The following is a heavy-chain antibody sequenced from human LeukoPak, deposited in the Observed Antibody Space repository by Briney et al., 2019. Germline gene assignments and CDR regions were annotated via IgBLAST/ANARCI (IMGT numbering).Heavy chain of an antibody. CDR2: ISTTSTYI. Sequence: PGGSLRLSCAASGFTVSNHYMSWVRQAPGKGLEWVSSISTTSTYIYYADSVKGRFTISRDNAKNSLYLQMNSLRAEDTAVYYCARDRLAAGDAFDIWGQGTMVTVSS. D-gene: IGHD6-13*01. V-gene: IGHV3-21*01. J-gene: IGHJ3*02. CDR3: ARDRLAAGDAFDI. CDR1: GFTVSNHY.